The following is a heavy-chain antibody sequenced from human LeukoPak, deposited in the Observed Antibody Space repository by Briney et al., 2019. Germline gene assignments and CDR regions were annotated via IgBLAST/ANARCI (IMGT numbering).Heavy chain of an antibody. J-gene: IGHJ5*02. Sequence: PSETLSLTCTVSGGSISGYYWSWIRQPPGEGLEWSGYIYYSGSTDYNPSLKSRVTISLDTPKNQFSLKLSSVTAADTAVYYCARTGYSYGLNWFDPWGQGNLVTVSS. CDR1: GGSISGYY. CDR3: ARTGYSYGLNWFDP. V-gene: IGHV4-59*12. D-gene: IGHD5-18*01. CDR2: IYYSGST.